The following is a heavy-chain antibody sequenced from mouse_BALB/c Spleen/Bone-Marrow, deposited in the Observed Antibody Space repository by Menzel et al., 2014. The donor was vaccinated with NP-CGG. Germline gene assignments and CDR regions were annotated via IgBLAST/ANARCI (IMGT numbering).Heavy chain of an antibody. CDR3: ARAYYRYPFDY. V-gene: IGHV5-9*03. D-gene: IGHD2-14*01. CDR2: ISSGGGNT. Sequence: DVMLVESGGGLVKPGGSLKLSCAASGFTFSSYTMSWVRQTPEKRLEWVATISSGGGNTYYPDSMKGRFTISRDNAKNNQYLQMSSLRSEDTALYYCARAYYRYPFDYWGQGTTLTVSS. J-gene: IGHJ2*01. CDR1: GFTFSSYT.